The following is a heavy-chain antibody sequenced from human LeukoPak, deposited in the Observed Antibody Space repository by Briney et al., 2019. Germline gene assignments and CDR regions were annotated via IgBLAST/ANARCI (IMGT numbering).Heavy chain of an antibody. CDR3: AKYGALIVGATKDAFDI. Sequence: GGSLRLSCAASGFTFSSYTMSWVRQAPGKGLEWVSAISGSGGSTYYADSVKGRFTISRDNSKNTLYLQMNSLRAEDTAVYYGAKYGALIVGATKDAFDIWGQGTMVTVSS. D-gene: IGHD1-26*01. CDR2: ISGSGGST. V-gene: IGHV3-23*01. CDR1: GFTFSSYT. J-gene: IGHJ3*02.